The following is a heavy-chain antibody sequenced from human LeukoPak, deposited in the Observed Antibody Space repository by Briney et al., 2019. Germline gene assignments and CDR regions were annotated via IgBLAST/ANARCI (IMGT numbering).Heavy chain of an antibody. D-gene: IGHD5-12*01. J-gene: IGHJ4*02. V-gene: IGHV4-38-2*02. CDR1: GYSLSSGYY. Sequence: SETLSLTCTVSGYSLSSGYYWGWIGQPPGKGPEWIGSIYHSRSTYYTPSLKSRITISVDSSKKQFSRKLSSVTAADAAVYYCARDLDIVDYWGQGTLVTVSS. CDR2: IYHSRST. CDR3: ARDLDIVDY.